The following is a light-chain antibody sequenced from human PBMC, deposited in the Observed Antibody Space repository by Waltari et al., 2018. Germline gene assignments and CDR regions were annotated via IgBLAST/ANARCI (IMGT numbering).Light chain of an antibody. CDR1: ALPREY. J-gene: IGLJ3*02. CDR2: QDS. V-gene: IGLV3-25*03. Sequence: YELTQPPSVSLSPGQTARITCSGDALPREYVFWYLQRAGQAPVLVISQDSEGPSGIPEGFSGSPSGTTSTLNISGVQAEDEGDYYCQSSDISGPYGVFGGGTKLTVL. CDR3: QSSDISGPYGV.